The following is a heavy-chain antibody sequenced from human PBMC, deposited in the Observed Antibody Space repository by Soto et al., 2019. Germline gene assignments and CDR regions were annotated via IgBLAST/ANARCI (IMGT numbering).Heavy chain of an antibody. CDR1: GGSIDDYY. V-gene: IGHV4-59*01. CDR3: ARARKGTYITGGFDS. Sequence: LETMSVTCSVSGGSIDDYYWSWIRQSPEKGLEYIAYSSYGGITNLNGALNGRVTMSIDTSKNQFSLKATSLTAADTAVYYCARARKGTYITGGFDSWGQGTLVTVSS. J-gene: IGHJ4*02. CDR2: SSYGGIT. D-gene: IGHD3-3*01.